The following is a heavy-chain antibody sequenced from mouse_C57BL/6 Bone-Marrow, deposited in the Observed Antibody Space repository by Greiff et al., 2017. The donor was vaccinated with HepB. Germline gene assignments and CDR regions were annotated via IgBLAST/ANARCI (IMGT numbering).Heavy chain of an antibody. CDR3: ARNLWLRIYAMDY. CDR1: GYTFTSYG. J-gene: IGHJ4*01. D-gene: IGHD2-2*01. Sequence: EVKLMEPGAELVRPGSSVKMSCKTSGYTFTSYGINWVKQRPGQGLEWIGYIYIGNGYTEYNEKFKGKATLTSDTSSSTAYMQLSSLTSEDSAIYFCARNLWLRIYAMDYWGQGTSVTVSS. CDR2: IYIGNGYT. V-gene: IGHV1-58*01.